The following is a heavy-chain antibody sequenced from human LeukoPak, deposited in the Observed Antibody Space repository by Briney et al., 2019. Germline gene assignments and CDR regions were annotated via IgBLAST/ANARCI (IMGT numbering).Heavy chain of an antibody. CDR3: ARDSSSLVPDV. J-gene: IGHJ6*02. Sequence: SETLSLTCTVSGGSISSYYWSWIRQPPGKGLEWIGYTYYSGSTNYNPSLKSRVTISVDTSKNQFSLKLSSVTAADTAVYYCARDSSSLVPDVWGQGTTVTVSS. CDR1: GGSISSYY. V-gene: IGHV4-59*01. D-gene: IGHD2-2*01. CDR2: TYYSGST.